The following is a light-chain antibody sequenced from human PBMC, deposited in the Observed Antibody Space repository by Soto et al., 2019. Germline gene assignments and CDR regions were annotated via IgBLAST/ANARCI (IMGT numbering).Light chain of an antibody. CDR2: AAS. CDR3: LQHSTYPLT. Sequence: DIQMTQFPSSLSASVGDRVTITCRASQGIRNDLGWYQQKPGKDPKRLIYAASSLQSGVPSRFIGSGSGTEFTLAISSLQPEDSATFYCLQHSTYPLTFGQGTKVEIK. V-gene: IGKV1-17*01. J-gene: IGKJ1*01. CDR1: QGIRND.